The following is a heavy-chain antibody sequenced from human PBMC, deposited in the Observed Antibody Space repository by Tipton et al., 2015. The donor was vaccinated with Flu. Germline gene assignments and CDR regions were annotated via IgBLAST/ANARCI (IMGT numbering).Heavy chain of an antibody. Sequence: SLRLSCAASGFTFSSYWMHWVRQAPGKGLVWVSRINSDGSSTSYADSVKGRFTISRDNAKNTLYLQMNSLRAEDTAVYYCAREWGYCSSTSCYRSYYYGMDVWGQGTTVTVSS. V-gene: IGHV3-74*01. CDR2: INSDGSST. D-gene: IGHD2-2*01. J-gene: IGHJ6*02. CDR1: GFTFSSYW. CDR3: AREWGYCSSTSCYRSYYYGMDV.